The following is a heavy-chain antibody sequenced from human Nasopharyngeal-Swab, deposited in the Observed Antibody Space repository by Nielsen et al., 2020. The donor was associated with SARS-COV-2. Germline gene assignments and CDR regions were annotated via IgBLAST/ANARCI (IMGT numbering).Heavy chain of an antibody. CDR2: IYPGDSDT. CDR3: ARTDGSGSYYISYFDY. V-gene: IGHV5-51*01. CDR1: GYSFTSYW. Sequence: GGSLRLSCKGSGYSFTSYWIGWVRQMPGKGLEWMGIIYPGDSDTRYSPSFQGQVTISADKSISTAYLQWSSLKASDTAMYYCARTDGSGSYYISYFDYWGQGTLVTVSS. J-gene: IGHJ4*02. D-gene: IGHD3-10*01.